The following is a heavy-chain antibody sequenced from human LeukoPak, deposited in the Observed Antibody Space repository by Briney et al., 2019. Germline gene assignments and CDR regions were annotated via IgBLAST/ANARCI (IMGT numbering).Heavy chain of an antibody. J-gene: IGHJ4*02. Sequence: GGSLRLSCAASGFTFSRYWMSWVRQAPGKGLEWVASINQDESAKRYVDSVKGRFTISRDNTKDSLFLQMNSLRAEDTAVYYCTREGIAVAGTLGYWGQGTLVTVSS. V-gene: IGHV3-7*01. CDR3: TREGIAVAGTLGY. CDR2: INQDESAK. D-gene: IGHD6-19*01. CDR1: GFTFSRYW.